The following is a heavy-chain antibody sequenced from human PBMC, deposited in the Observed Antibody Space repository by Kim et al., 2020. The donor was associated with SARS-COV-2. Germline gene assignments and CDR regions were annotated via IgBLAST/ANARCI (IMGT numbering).Heavy chain of an antibody. V-gene: IGHV4-39*01. CDR1: GGSISSSSYY. D-gene: IGHD3-10*01. CDR2: IYYSGST. J-gene: IGHJ6*02. Sequence: SETLSLTCTVSGGSISSSSYYWGWIRQPPGKGLEWIGSIYYSGSTYYNPSLKSRVTISVDTSKNQFSLKLSSVTAADTAVYYCARQNYQPKLKAGGMDVWGQGTTVTVSS. CDR3: ARQNYQPKLKAGGMDV.